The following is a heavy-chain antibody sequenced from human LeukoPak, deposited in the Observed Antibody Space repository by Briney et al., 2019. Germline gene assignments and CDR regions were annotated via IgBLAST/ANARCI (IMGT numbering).Heavy chain of an antibody. CDR1: GXSFTSYW. Sequence: GESLKISCKGSGXSFTSYWSGWVRQMPGKGLEWMGIIYPGDSDTRYSPSFQGQVTISADKSISTAYLQWSSLKASDTAMYYCARDGYCSSTSCPYFDYWGQGTLVTVSS. CDR3: ARDGYCSSTSCPYFDY. CDR2: IYPGDSDT. V-gene: IGHV5-51*02. J-gene: IGHJ4*02. D-gene: IGHD2-2*01.